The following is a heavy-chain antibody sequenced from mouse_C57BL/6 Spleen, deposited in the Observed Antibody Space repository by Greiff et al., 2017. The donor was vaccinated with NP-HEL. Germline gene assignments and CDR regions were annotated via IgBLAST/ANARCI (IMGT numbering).Heavy chain of an antibody. V-gene: IGHV1-26*01. J-gene: IGHJ3*01. CDR1: GYTFTDYY. D-gene: IGHD2-2*01. CDR3: ARGGMVTTEFAY. CDR2: INPNNGGT. Sequence: EVQLQQSGPELVKPGASVKISCKASGYTFTDYYMNWVKQSHGKSLEWIGDINPNNGGTSYNQKFKGKATLTVDKSSSTAYMELRSLTSEDSAVYYCARGGMVTTEFAYWGQGTLVTVSA.